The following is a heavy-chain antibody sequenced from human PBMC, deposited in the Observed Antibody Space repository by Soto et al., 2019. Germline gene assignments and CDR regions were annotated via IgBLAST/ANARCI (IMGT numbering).Heavy chain of an antibody. CDR1: GLTFSIYT. CDR2: ISPGSTYT. D-gene: IGHD6-19*01. Sequence: PGGSLRLSCAASGLTFSIYTMSWVRQAPGKGLEWVSTISPGSTYTSYADSVKGRFTISRDNSNNTLYLQMNTLRAEDTAVYYCAKGRDGSGWSGGLFDYWGQGTLVTVSS. V-gene: IGHV3-23*01. CDR3: AKGRDGSGWSGGLFDY. J-gene: IGHJ4*02.